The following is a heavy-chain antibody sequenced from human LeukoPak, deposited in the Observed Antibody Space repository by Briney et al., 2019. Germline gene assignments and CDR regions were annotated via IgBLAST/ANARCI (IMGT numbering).Heavy chain of an antibody. CDR2: ISSSSSYI. J-gene: IGHJ3*02. Sequence: GGSLRLSCAASGFTFSSYSMNWVRQAPGKGLEWVSSISSSSSYIYYADSVKGRFTISRDNAKNSLYLRMNSLRAEDTAVYYCARDPRGEWLIDAFDIWGQGTMVTVSS. CDR1: GFTFSSYS. V-gene: IGHV3-21*01. CDR3: ARDPRGEWLIDAFDI. D-gene: IGHD6-19*01.